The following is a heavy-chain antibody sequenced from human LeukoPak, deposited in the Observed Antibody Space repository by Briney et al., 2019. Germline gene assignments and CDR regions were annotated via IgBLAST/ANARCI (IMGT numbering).Heavy chain of an antibody. CDR2: ISGSGGST. D-gene: IGHD3-10*01. J-gene: IGHJ4*02. CDR1: GFTFSSYA. Sequence: PGGSLRLSCAASGFTFSSYAMSWVRQAPGKGLEWVSAISGSGGSTYYADSVKGRFTISRDNSKNTLYLQMNSLRAEDTAVYYCAKGRLLWFGELSHFDYRGQGTLVTVSS. V-gene: IGHV3-23*01. CDR3: AKGRLLWFGELSHFDY.